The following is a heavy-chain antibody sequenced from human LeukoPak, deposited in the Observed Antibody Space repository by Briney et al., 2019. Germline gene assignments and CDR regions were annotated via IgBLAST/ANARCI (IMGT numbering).Heavy chain of an antibody. Sequence: PGGSLRLSCAASGFTFSSYGMHWVRQPPGKGLEWIGSIYYSGSTYYNPSLKSRVTISVDTSKNQFSLKLSSVTAADTAVYYCARQVIAAEAFDIWGQGTMVTVSS. CDR1: GFTFSSYG. CDR2: IYYSGST. CDR3: ARQVIAAEAFDI. J-gene: IGHJ3*02. V-gene: IGHV4-39*01. D-gene: IGHD6-13*01.